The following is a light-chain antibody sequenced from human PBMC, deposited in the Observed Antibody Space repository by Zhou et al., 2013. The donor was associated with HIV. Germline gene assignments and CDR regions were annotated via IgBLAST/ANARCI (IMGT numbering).Light chain of an antibody. CDR3: QQCNSTWT. CDR2: KAS. J-gene: IGKJ1*01. Sequence: DIQMTQSPSTLSASVGDRVTITCRASQSISSWLAWYQQKPGKAPKLLIYKASNLESGVPSRFSGSGSGTEFTLTISSLQPDDFATYYCQQCNSTWTFGPRD. V-gene: IGKV1-5*03. CDR1: QSISSW.